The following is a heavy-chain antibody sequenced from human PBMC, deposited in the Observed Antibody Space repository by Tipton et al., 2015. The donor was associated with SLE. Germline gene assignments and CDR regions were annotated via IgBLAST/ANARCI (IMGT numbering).Heavy chain of an antibody. CDR2: INHSGST. J-gene: IGHJ4*02. CDR3: ATPSGCSSTSCHPFYY. V-gene: IGHV4-34*01. D-gene: IGHD2-2*01. Sequence: TLSLTCTVYGGSFSGYYWSWIRQPPGKGLEWIGEINHSGSTNYNPSLKSRVTTSVDTSKNQFSLKLSSVTAADTAVYYCATPSGCSSTSCHPFYYWGQGTLVTVSS. CDR1: GGSFSGYY.